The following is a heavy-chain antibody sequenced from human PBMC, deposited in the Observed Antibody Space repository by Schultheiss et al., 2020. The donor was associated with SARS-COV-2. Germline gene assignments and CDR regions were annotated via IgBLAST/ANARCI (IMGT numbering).Heavy chain of an antibody. D-gene: IGHD6-13*01. J-gene: IGHJ5*02. CDR1: GGSISSYY. Sequence: SETLSLTCTVSGGSISSYYWSWIRQPPGKGLEWIGYIYYSGSTNYNPSLKSRVTISVDTSKNQFSLKLSSVTAADTAVYYCAKGPWALIAAAGTNWFDPWGQGTLVTVSS. V-gene: IGHV4-59*08. CDR3: AKGPWALIAAAGTNWFDP. CDR2: IYYSGST.